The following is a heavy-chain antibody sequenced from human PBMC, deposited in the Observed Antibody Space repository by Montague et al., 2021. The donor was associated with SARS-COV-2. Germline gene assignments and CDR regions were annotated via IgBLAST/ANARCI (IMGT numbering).Heavy chain of an antibody. Sequence: SETLSLTCTVSGGSISSYYWSWIRQPPGKGLEWIGYIYYSGSTNYNSSPKSRVTISVDTSKNQFSLKLSSVTAADTAVYYCARRRKATVETDLLFDYWGQGTLVTVSS. D-gene: IGHD4-23*01. CDR1: GGSISSYY. V-gene: IGHV4-59*08. J-gene: IGHJ4*02. CDR2: IYYSGST. CDR3: ARRRKATVETDLLFDY.